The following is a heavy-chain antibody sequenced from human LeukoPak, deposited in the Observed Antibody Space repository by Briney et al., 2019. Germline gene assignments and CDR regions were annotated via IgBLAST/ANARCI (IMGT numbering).Heavy chain of an antibody. J-gene: IGHJ1*01. CDR1: GFTFSSYW. CDR2: INSDGSST. Sequence: GGSLRLSCVASGFTFSSYWMHWVRQAPGKGLVWVSRINSDGSSTSYADSVKGRFTISRDNAKNTLYLQVNSLRVEDTAVYYCASPQSGDYGALYFQHWGQGTLVTVSS. D-gene: IGHD4-17*01. V-gene: IGHV3-74*01. CDR3: ASPQSGDYGALYFQH.